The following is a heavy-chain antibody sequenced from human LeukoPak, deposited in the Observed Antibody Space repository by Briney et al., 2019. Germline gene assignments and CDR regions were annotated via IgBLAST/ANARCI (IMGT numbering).Heavy chain of an antibody. CDR2: IYLSDSDT. D-gene: IGHD5-18*01. V-gene: IGHV5-51*01. CDR3: ARAGYSYGYQTFDY. CDR1: GYSFTSYW. J-gene: IGHJ4*02. Sequence: GESLKISCKGSGYSFTSYWIGWARQMPGKGLEWMGIIYLSDSDTRYSPSFQGQVTISADKSISTAYLQWSSLKASDTAMYYCARAGYSYGYQTFDYWGQGTLVTVSS.